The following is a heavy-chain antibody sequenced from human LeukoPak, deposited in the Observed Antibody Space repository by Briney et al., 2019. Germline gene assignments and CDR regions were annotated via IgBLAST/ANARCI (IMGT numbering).Heavy chain of an antibody. CDR2: IYYSGNT. CDR1: GGPISSYY. V-gene: IGHV4-59*08. J-gene: IGHJ4*02. Sequence: ASETLSLTCTVSGGPISSYYWSWIRQPPGKGLEWIGYIYYSGNTNYNPSLKSRVTISVDTSKNQFSLKLSSVTAADTAVYYCARSLGIGGFAYWGQGTLVTVSS. CDR3: ARSLGIGGFAY. D-gene: IGHD7-27*01.